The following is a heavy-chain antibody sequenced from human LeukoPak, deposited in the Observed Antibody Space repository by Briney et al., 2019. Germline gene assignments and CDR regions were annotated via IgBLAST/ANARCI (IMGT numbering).Heavy chain of an antibody. J-gene: IGHJ4*02. CDR3: ARDDRYSSAWYDEDYHFDY. CDR2: INPNSGGT. Sequence: ASVKVSCKASGYTFTDYYMHWVRQAHGQGLEWMGWINPNSGGTNYAQKFQGRVTMTRDTSISTAYMELSRLRSDDTAVYYCARDDRYSSAWYDEDYHFDYWGQGTLVTVSS. D-gene: IGHD6-19*01. V-gene: IGHV1-2*02. CDR1: GYTFTDYY.